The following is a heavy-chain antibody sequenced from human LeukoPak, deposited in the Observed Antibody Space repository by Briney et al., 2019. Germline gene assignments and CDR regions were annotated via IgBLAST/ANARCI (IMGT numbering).Heavy chain of an antibody. CDR1: GGSLSSYY. CDR2: IYTSGST. Sequence: PSETLSLTCTGPGGSLSSYYWSWIRQPAGKGLEGIGRIYTSGSTNYTPSLKSRVTMSVDTSKNQFSLNLSSVTAAPTALYYFPRDLPRENFDVWGRGTLVTVSS. V-gene: IGHV4-4*07. D-gene: IGHD1-26*01. CDR3: PRDLPRENFDV. J-gene: IGHJ2*01.